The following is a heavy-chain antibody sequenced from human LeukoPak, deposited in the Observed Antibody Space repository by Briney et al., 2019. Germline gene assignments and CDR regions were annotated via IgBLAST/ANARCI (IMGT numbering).Heavy chain of an antibody. D-gene: IGHD1-26*01. CDR1: GGSISSGDYY. J-gene: IGHJ6*03. CDR3: AREASGSYYLYYMDV. Sequence: SETLSLTCTVSGGSISSGDYYWSWIRQPPGKGLEWIGYIYYSGSTYYNPFLKSRVTISVDTSKNQFSLKLSSVTAADTAVYYCAREASGSYYLYYMDVWGKGTTVTVSS. CDR2: IYYSGST. V-gene: IGHV4-30-4*08.